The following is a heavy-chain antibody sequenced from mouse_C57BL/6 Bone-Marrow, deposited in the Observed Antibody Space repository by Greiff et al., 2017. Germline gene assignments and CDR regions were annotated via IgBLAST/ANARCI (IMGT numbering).Heavy chain of an antibody. Sequence: VQLQQSGAELVMPGASVKLSCKASGYTFTSYWMHWVKQRPGQGLEWIGMIHPNSGSTNYNEKFKSKATLTVDKSSSTAYMQLSSLTSEDSAVYYCARPITTRDYFDYWGQGTTLTVSS. CDR2: IHPNSGST. CDR1: GYTFTSYW. J-gene: IGHJ2*01. V-gene: IGHV1-64*01. CDR3: ARPITTRDYFDY. D-gene: IGHD1-2*01.